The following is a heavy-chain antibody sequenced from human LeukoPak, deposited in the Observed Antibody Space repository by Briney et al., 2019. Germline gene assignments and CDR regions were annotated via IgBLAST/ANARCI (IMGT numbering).Heavy chain of an antibody. J-gene: IGHJ3*02. CDR2: ISSTVITT. CDR3: AREGWTTVVTKGDDAFDI. CDR1: GFTFTDYY. Sequence: GGSLRLSCVASGFTFTDYYMSWIRQAPGKGLEWVSYISSTVITTYYADSVKGRFTISRDNAKNSLYLQMNSLRAEDTAVYYCAREGWTTVVTKGDDAFDIWGQGIMVTVSS. V-gene: IGHV3-11*01. D-gene: IGHD4-23*01.